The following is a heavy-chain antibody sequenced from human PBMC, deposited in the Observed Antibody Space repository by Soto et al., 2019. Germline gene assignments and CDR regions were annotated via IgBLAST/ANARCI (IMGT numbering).Heavy chain of an antibody. J-gene: IGHJ6*02. Sequence: SLRLSCAASGFSFSTFWMTWVRQAPGKGLEWVANIKQDGGETYYVGSVKGRFTISRDNTQNTLYLQMNNLRGEDTAMYYCAARIAAGDGMGVWGQGTTVTVSS. CDR2: IKQDGGET. CDR3: AARIAAGDGMGV. D-gene: IGHD6-13*01. V-gene: IGHV3-7*01. CDR1: GFSFSTFW.